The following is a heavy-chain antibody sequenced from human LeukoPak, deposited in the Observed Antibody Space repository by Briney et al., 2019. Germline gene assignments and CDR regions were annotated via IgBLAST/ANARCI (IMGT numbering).Heavy chain of an antibody. CDR2: ISSSSSTI. V-gene: IGHV3-48*02. Sequence: GGSLRLSCAASGFTFSSYSMNWVRQAPGKGLEWVSYISSSSSTIYYADSVKGRFTISRDNAKNSLYLQMNSLRDEDTAVYYRARGPRDIVVVPAAINFDYWGQGTLVTVSS. J-gene: IGHJ4*02. CDR3: ARGPRDIVVVPAAINFDY. CDR1: GFTFSSYS. D-gene: IGHD2-2*02.